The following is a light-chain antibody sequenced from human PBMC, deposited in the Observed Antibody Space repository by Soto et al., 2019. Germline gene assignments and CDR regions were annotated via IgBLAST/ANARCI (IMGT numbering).Light chain of an antibody. CDR2: EVT. CDR3: SSYTSTNTWV. J-gene: IGLJ3*02. CDR1: SSDVGRYNY. Sequence: QSALTQPASVSGSPGQSITISCTGTSSDVGRYNYVSWYQQHPDKAPKLMIYEVTNRPSGVSNRFSGSKSANTASLTISGLKAEDEADYYCSSYTSTNTWVFGGGTKLTVL. V-gene: IGLV2-14*01.